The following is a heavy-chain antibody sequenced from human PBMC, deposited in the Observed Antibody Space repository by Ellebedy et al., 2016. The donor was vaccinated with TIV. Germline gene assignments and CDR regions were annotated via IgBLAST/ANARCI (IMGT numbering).Heavy chain of an antibody. CDR2: FDPEDGET. D-gene: IGHD3-22*01. J-gene: IGHJ3*02. V-gene: IGHV1-24*01. CDR3: ATARERYYDSSGSYAFDI. Sequence: ASVKVSXKVSGYTLTELSMHWVRQAPGKGLEWMGGFDPEDGETIYAQKFQGRVTMTEDTSTDTAYMELSSLRSEDTAVYYCATARERYYDSSGSYAFDIWGQGTMVTVSS. CDR1: GYTLTELS.